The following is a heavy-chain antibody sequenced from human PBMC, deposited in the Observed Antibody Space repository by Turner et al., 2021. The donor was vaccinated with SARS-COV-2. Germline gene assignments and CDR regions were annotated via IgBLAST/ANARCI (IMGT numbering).Heavy chain of an antibody. J-gene: IGHJ2*01. D-gene: IGHD3-9*01. Sequence: VQLVESGGGVVQPGGSLGLSWSASGFVFTNHDLHWVRQAPGKGLEWVAAILRDGSDQYYADSVKGRFTISRDTSKKTVILQMNALRAEDTATYFCAKDLTVPGAPSSYWYFDFWGRGALVTVSS. CDR2: ILRDGSDQ. V-gene: IGHV3-30*02. CDR1: GFVFTNHD. CDR3: AKDLTVPGAPSSYWYFDF.